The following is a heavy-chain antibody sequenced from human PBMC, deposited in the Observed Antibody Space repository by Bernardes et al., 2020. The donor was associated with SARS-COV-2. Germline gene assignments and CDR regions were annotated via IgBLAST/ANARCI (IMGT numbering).Heavy chain of an antibody. CDR3: AKRRVIGNWYFDL. J-gene: IGHJ2*01. D-gene: IGHD1-26*01. CDR1: GLTFTSFS. V-gene: IGHV3-23*01. Sequence: GGSLRLSCSVSGLTFTSFSTSCVRQAPGKVLGWVSGTSGSGCHYADSVKGRFTISRDNSKTTVYLQMNSLRDEDTALYSCAKRRVIGNWYFDLWRRGTLVTVCS. CDR2: TSGSGC.